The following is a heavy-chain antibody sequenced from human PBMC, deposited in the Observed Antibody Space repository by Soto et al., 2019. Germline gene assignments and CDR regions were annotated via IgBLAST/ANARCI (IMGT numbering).Heavy chain of an antibody. Sequence: SETLSLTCTVSGGSITDYYWSWIRQPPGKALEWIGYGYHSVSIHYNPSLKTRVTISVDTSENQFSLRLSSVTAADTAVYYCAREVNDFWSGSHGMDVWGQGTTVTVSS. CDR1: GGSITDYY. V-gene: IGHV4-59*01. CDR2: GYHSVSI. D-gene: IGHD3-3*01. J-gene: IGHJ6*02. CDR3: AREVNDFWSGSHGMDV.